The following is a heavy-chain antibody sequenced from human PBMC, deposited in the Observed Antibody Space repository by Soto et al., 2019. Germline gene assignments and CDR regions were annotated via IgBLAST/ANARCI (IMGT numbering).Heavy chain of an antibody. CDR2: IIPILGIA. CDR1: GGTFSSYT. CDR3: ARESITIFGVVIIGGKNWFDP. Sequence: QVQLVQSGAEVKKPGSSVKVSCKASGGTFSSYTISWVRQSPGQGLEWMGRIIPILGIANYAQKFQGRVTITAYKSTSTAYTELSSLRSEDTAVYYCARESITIFGVVIIGGKNWFDPWGQGTLVTVSS. D-gene: IGHD3-3*01. V-gene: IGHV1-69*02. J-gene: IGHJ5*02.